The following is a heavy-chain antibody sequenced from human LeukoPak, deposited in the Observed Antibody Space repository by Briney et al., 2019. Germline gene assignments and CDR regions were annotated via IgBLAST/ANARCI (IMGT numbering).Heavy chain of an antibody. CDR3: ARETVYGSGSYVY. V-gene: IGHV3-23*01. D-gene: IGHD3-10*01. CDR2: VTGSGTST. Sequence: PGGTLRLSCAASGFTFSYYGMNWVRQAPGKGLEWVSGVTGSGTSTYYADSVRGRFTISRDNAKNSLYLQMNSLRAEDTAVYYCARETVYGSGSYVYWGQGTLVTVSS. CDR1: GFTFSYYG. J-gene: IGHJ4*02.